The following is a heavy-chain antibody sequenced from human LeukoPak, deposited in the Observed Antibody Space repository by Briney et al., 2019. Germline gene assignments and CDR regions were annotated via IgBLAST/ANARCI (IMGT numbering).Heavy chain of an antibody. J-gene: IGHJ6*02. Sequence: GGSLRLSCAASGFTFRSYAMSWVRQAPGKGLEWVSAISGRGGSTYSADSVKGRFTISRDNSKITLYLQMNSLRAEDTAVYYCANPGYGSGSYPPYGMDVWGQGTTVTVSS. D-gene: IGHD3-10*01. CDR3: ANPGYGSGSYPPYGMDV. CDR1: GFTFRSYA. V-gene: IGHV3-23*01. CDR2: ISGRGGST.